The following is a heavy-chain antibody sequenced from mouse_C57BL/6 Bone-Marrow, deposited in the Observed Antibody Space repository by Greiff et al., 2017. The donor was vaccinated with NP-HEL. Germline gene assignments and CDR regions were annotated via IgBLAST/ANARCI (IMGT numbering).Heavy chain of an antibody. CDR2: IYPRSGNT. D-gene: IGHD1-1*01. CDR3: ARGEITTVRTFDY. J-gene: IGHJ2*01. Sequence: QVQLKQSGAELARPGASVKLSCKASGYTFTSYGISWVKQRTGQGLEWIGEIYPRSGNTYYNEKFKGKATLTADKSSSTAYMELRSLTSEDSAVYFCARGEITTVRTFDYWGQGTTLTVSS. V-gene: IGHV1-81*01. CDR1: GYTFTSYG.